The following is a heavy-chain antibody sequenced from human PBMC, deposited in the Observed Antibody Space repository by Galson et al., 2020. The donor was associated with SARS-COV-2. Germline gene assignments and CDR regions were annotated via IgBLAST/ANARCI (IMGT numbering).Heavy chain of an antibody. Sequence: ASEQVSCKASGYTFTSYDINWVRQATAQGLEWMGWMNPNSGNTGYAPKSQDRVTMTRNTSISTAYTELSSLRTDDTAVYYWARVGYSSSWSEGDYEYGMDVWGQGTTVTVSS. CDR1: GYTFTSYD. CDR2: MNPNSGNT. V-gene: IGHV1-8*01. CDR3: ARVGYSSSWSEGDYEYGMDV. D-gene: IGHD6-13*01. J-gene: IGHJ6*02.